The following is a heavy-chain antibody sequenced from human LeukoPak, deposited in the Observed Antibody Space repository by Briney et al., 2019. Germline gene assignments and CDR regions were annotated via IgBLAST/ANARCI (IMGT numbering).Heavy chain of an antibody. J-gene: IGHJ4*02. D-gene: IGHD1-14*01. CDR1: GGSFSGYY. CDR3: ARLGRDDPGTSSTFDY. CDR2: INHSGST. Sequence: SETLSLTCAVYGGSFSGYYWSWIRQPPGKGLEWIGEINHSGSTNYNPSLKSRVTISVDTSKNQFSLKLSSVTAADTAVYYCARLGRDDPGTSSTFDYWGQGTLVTVSS. V-gene: IGHV4-34*01.